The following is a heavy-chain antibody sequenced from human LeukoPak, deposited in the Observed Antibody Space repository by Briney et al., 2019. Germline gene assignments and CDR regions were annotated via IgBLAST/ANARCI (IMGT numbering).Heavy chain of an antibody. CDR2: ISRDGGTT. V-gene: IGHV3-43*02. CDR1: GFTFDHYA. D-gene: IGHD3-10*01. J-gene: IGHJ4*02. Sequence: GGSLRLSCATSGFTFDHYAFHWVRQVPGKGLEWVSLISRDGGTTSYGDSVKGRFTISRDNRKNSLYMQMNSLKTEDSALYYCTKGFSGSYENWGQGTLVTVSS. CDR3: TKGFSGSYEN.